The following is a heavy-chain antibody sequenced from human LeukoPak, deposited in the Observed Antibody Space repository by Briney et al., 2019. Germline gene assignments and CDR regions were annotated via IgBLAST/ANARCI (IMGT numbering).Heavy chain of an antibody. D-gene: IGHD3-10*01. CDR1: GGSFSGYY. J-gene: IGHJ6*03. CDR3: ARGIIAYYYYYMDV. Sequence: EASETLSLTCAVYGGSFSGYYWSWIRQPPGKGLEWIGEINHSGSTNYNPSLKSRVTISVDTSKNQFSLKLSSVTAADTAVYYCARGIIAYYYYYMDVWGKGTTVTISS. V-gene: IGHV4-34*01. CDR2: INHSGST.